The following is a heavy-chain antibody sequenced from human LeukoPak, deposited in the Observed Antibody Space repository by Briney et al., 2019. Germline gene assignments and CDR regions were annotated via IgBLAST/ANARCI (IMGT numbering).Heavy chain of an antibody. D-gene: IGHD1-26*01. Sequence: PSETLSLTCTVSGASISNFYWYWIRQSPAKGLEPIGHIRYGGRTNYNPSLESRLTISLDTSKNQVSLTLSSVTAADTAVYFCARRVVGTGWGQENWLDPWGQGTLVTVSS. J-gene: IGHJ5*02. V-gene: IGHV4-59*01. CDR2: IRYGGRT. CDR3: ARRVVGTGWGQENWLDP. CDR1: GASISNFY.